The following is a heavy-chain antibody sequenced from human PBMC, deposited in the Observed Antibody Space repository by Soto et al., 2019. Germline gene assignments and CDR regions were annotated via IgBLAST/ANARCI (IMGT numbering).Heavy chain of an antibody. D-gene: IGHD4-17*01. CDR1: GYTFTSYY. Sequence: XSVKVSFNASGYTFTSYYMHLVRHSPGQGLEWMGIINPSGGSTSYAQKFQGRVTMTRDTSTSTVYMELSSLRSEDTAVYYCARDLYGGNSENWFDPWGQGTLVTVSS. J-gene: IGHJ5*02. CDR2: INPSGGST. CDR3: ARDLYGGNSENWFDP. V-gene: IGHV1-46*01.